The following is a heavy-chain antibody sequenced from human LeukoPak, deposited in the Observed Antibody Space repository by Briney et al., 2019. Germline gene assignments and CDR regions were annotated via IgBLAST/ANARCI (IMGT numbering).Heavy chain of an antibody. J-gene: IGHJ6*03. CDR1: GYSISSGYY. Sequence: SETLSLTCTVSGYSISSGYYWGWIRQPPGKGLEWIGSIYHSGSTYYNPSLKSRVTISVDTSKNQFSLKLSPVTAADTAVYYCARSPFPYSSSSHYYMDVWGKGTTVTVSS. V-gene: IGHV4-38-2*02. CDR2: IYHSGST. CDR3: ARSPFPYSSSSHYYMDV. D-gene: IGHD6-6*01.